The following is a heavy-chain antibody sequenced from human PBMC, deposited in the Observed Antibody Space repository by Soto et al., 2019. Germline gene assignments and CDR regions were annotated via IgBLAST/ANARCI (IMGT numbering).Heavy chain of an antibody. D-gene: IGHD6-19*01. J-gene: IGHJ4*02. Sequence: EVQLVESGGGLVQPGGSLRLSCAASGFAFSRYWMHWVRQAPGKGLVCVSRINSDGSTTNYADSVKGRFTISRDNAKNTLYLQMNSLRAEDAAVYYCARDSGWYIWGQGTLVTIPS. CDR1: GFAFSRYW. CDR3: ARDSGWYI. CDR2: INSDGSTT. V-gene: IGHV3-74*01.